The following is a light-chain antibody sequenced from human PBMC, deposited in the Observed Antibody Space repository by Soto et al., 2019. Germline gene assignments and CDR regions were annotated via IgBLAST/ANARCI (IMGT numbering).Light chain of an antibody. CDR3: MQPLQSWT. J-gene: IGKJ1*01. Sequence: IVMTQSPLSLPVTHGEPASISCRSSQSLLHSNGYNYLDWYLQKPGQSPQLLIYLGSNRASGVPDRFSGSGSGTDFTLKISRVEAEDVGVYYCMQPLQSWTFGQGTKVDIK. CDR2: LGS. V-gene: IGKV2-28*01. CDR1: QSLLHSNGYNY.